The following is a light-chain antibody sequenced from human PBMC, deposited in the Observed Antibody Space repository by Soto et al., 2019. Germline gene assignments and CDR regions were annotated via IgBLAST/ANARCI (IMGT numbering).Light chain of an antibody. V-gene: IGKV3-20*01. CDR1: QSVSSSY. Sequence: EIVLTQSPGTLSLSPGERATLSCRASQSVSSSYLTWYQQQPGQAPRLLIYGASSRATGIPDRFSGSGSATDFTLTITRLEPEDFAVYYCQQYGSSGFTFGPGNKVDIK. J-gene: IGKJ3*01. CDR3: QQYGSSGFT. CDR2: GAS.